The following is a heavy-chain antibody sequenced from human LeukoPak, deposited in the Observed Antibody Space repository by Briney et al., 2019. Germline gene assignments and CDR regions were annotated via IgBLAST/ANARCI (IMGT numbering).Heavy chain of an antibody. CDR2: ITSSGTTT. D-gene: IGHD4/OR15-4a*01. Sequence: GGSLRLSCSASGLSFSDSYMSWFRLSPEKGLEWIAYITSSGTTTEYADSVKGRFTISRVNAKNSLYLQMNSLRPEDTALYYCARDPDYGDPYWGQGTLVTVSS. V-gene: IGHV3-11*01. CDR3: ARDPDYGDPY. CDR1: GLSFSDSY. J-gene: IGHJ4*02.